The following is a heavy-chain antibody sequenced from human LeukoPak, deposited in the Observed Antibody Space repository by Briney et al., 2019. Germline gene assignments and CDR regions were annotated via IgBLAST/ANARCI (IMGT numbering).Heavy chain of an antibody. Sequence: GGSLRLSCAASGFTFSSYEMNWVRQAPGKGLEWVSYISSSGSTIYYADSVKGRFTISRDNAKNSLYLQMNSLRAEDTAVYYCASGNDFWSVYHFDYWGQGTLVTVSS. D-gene: IGHD3-3*01. J-gene: IGHJ4*02. CDR3: ASGNDFWSVYHFDY. CDR1: GFTFSSYE. V-gene: IGHV3-48*03. CDR2: ISSSGSTI.